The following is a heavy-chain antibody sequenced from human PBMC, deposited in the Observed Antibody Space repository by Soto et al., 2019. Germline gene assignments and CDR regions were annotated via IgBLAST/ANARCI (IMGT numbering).Heavy chain of an antibody. CDR1: GFTFSSYA. CDR2: ISGSGGST. D-gene: IGHD6-6*01. J-gene: IGHJ4*02. Sequence: EVQLLESGGGLVQPGGSLRLSCAASGFTFSSYAMSWVRQAPGKGLEWVSAISGSGGSTYYADSVKGRFTISRDNSKNTLYLQMNRLRAADTAVYYCTTLAPRVLQPRNSFDYWGQGTLVTVSS. V-gene: IGHV3-23*01. CDR3: TTLAPRVLQPRNSFDY.